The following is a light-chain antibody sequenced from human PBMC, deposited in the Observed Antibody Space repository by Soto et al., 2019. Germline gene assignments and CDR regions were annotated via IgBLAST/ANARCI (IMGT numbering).Light chain of an antibody. J-gene: IGKJ4*01. CDR3: QHNHSYPLT. V-gene: IGKV1-5*01. CDR2: DAS. CDR1: QTISSW. Sequence: DIEMTQSPSTLSASVGDRVTITCRASQTISSWLAWYQQKPGKAPNLLIYDASSLESGVPSRFSGSGSGTEFTLTISSLQPDDFATYDCQHNHSYPLTFGGGTQVEIK.